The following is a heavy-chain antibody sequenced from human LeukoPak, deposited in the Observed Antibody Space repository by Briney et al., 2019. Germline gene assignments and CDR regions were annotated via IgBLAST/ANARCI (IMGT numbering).Heavy chain of an antibody. CDR2: INPNSGGT. D-gene: IGHD2-21*01. J-gene: IGHJ6*03. V-gene: IGHV1-2*02. Sequence: ASVKVPCKASGYTFTGYYMHWVRQAPGQGLEWMGWINPNSGGTNYAQKFQGRVTMTRDTSISTAYMELSRLRSDDTAVYYCARDSSDCGGDCYSNYYYYYMDVWGKGTTVTVSS. CDR3: ARDSSDCGGDCYSNYYYYYMDV. CDR1: GYTFTGYY.